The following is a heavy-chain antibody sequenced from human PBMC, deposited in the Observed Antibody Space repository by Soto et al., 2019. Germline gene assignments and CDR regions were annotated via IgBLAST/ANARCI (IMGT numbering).Heavy chain of an antibody. CDR1: GYSFTSYW. CDR2: IYPGDSDT. D-gene: IGHD6-19*01. CDR3: ARLIAVAGGDYYYGMDV. Sequence: PGESLKISCKGSGYSFTSYWIGWVRQMPGKGLEWMGIIYPGDSDTRYSPSFQGQVTISADKSISTAYLQWSSLKASDTAMYYCARLIAVAGGDYYYGMDVWGQGTTVTVSS. J-gene: IGHJ6*02. V-gene: IGHV5-51*01.